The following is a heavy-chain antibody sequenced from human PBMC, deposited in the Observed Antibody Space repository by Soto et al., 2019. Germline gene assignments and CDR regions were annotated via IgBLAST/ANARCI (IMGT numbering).Heavy chain of an antibody. Sequence: PSETLSLTCTFSGGSIISGGYYWSWIRQHPGKGLEWIGYIYYSGSTYYNPSLKSRVTISVDTSKNQFSLKLSSVTAADTAVYYCARGAPSYYDSSGYYPSDYFDYWGQGTLVTVSS. D-gene: IGHD3-22*01. CDR3: ARGAPSYYDSSGYYPSDYFDY. V-gene: IGHV4-31*03. J-gene: IGHJ4*02. CDR1: GGSIISGGYY. CDR2: IYYSGST.